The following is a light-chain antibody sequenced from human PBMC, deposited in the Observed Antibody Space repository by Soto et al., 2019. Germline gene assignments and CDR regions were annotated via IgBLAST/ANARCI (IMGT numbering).Light chain of an antibody. CDR2: DAS. CDR3: QQRSNWPPQAIT. J-gene: IGKJ1*01. CDR1: QSVSSY. V-gene: IGKV3-11*01. Sequence: EIVLTQSPATLSLSPGERATLSCRPSQSVSSYLAWYQQKPGQAPRLLIYDASNRATGIPARFSGSGSGTDFTLTISSLEPEDFAVYYCQQRSNWPPQAITFGQGTKVEVK.